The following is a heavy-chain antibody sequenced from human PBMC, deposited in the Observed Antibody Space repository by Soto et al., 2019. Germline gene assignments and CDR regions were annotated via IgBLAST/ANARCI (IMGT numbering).Heavy chain of an antibody. J-gene: IGHJ4*02. V-gene: IGHV3-48*03. CDR2: ISSSGSLI. CDR3: ATTVTTVDY. CDR1: GFSFSGYG. Sequence: AGGSLRLSCAASGFSFSGYGMNWVHQAPGKGLEWISYISSSGSLIYYADSLKGRFTISRDNAKNSLYLQMNSLRAEDTAVYYCATTVTTVDYWGQGTLVTVSS. D-gene: IGHD4-17*01.